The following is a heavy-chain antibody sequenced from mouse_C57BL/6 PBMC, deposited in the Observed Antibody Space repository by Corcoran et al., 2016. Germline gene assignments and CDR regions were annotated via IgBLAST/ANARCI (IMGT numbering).Heavy chain of an antibody. CDR1: GYTFTDYY. CDR2: INPYNGGT. D-gene: IGHD3-2*02. Sequence: EVQLQQSGPVLVKPGASVKMSCKASGYTFTDYYMNWVKQSHGKSLEWIGVINPYNGGTSYNQKFKDKATLTVDKSSSTAYMEINSLTSEDSAVYYCARDSSGYGAMDYWGQGTSVTVSS. V-gene: IGHV1-19*01. CDR3: ARDSSGYGAMDY. J-gene: IGHJ4*01.